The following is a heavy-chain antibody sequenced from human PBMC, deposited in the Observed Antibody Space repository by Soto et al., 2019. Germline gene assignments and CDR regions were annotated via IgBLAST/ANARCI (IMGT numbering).Heavy chain of an antibody. CDR3: AKENWNYMDV. D-gene: IGHD3-3*01. V-gene: IGHV3-30*18. CDR2: ISYDGSNK. CDR1: GFTFSSYG. Sequence: QVQLVESGGGVVQPGRSLRLSCAASGFTFSSYGMHWVRQAPGKGLEWVAVISYDGSNKYYADSVKGRFTISRDNSKNTLYLQMNRLRAEDTAVYYCAKENWNYMDVWGKGTTVTVSS. J-gene: IGHJ6*03.